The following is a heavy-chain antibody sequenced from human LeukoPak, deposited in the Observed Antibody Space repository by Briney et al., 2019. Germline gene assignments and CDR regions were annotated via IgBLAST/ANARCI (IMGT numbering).Heavy chain of an antibody. CDR3: ARGVTATRYFYYGLDV. D-gene: IGHD2-21*02. V-gene: IGHV3-21*05. CDR1: GFTFSSYS. J-gene: IGHJ6*02. CDR2: TDVGGDGYK. Sequence: AGGSLRLSCAASGFTFSSYSMNWVRQAPGKGLEWISYTDVGGDGYKYYADSVKGRFTISRDNAKNSLYLQMNSLRVEDTAVYYCARGVTATRYFYYGLDVWGLGTTVTVSS.